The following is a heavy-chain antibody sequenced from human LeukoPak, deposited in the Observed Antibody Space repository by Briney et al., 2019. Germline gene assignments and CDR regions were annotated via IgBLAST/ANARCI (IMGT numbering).Heavy chain of an antibody. J-gene: IGHJ4*02. V-gene: IGHV1-2*02. D-gene: IGHD4-17*01. CDR1: GYTFTGYY. CDR2: INPNSGGT. CDR3: ARGNDYGDYFDY. Sequence: ASVKVSCKASGYTFTGYYMHWVRQAPGQGLEWMGWINPNSGGTNYAQKFQGRVTMTRDTSISTAYMELSRLRSDDTAVYYRARGNDYGDYFDYWGQGTLVTVSS.